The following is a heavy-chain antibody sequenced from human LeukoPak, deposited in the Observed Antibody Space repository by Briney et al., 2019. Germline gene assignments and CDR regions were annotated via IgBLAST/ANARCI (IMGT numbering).Heavy chain of an antibody. Sequence: GGSLSLSCAASGFTFNNYGMSWVRQAPGKGLEWVAFIYYDGGNKYYGDSVKGRFTISRDNSKNTLYLQMNSLRAEDTAVYYCAKDRHSRYSSGWPLAYWGQGTLVTVSS. CDR3: AKDRHSRYSSGWPLAY. D-gene: IGHD6-19*01. J-gene: IGHJ4*02. CDR2: IYYDGGNK. CDR1: GFTFNNYG. V-gene: IGHV3-30*02.